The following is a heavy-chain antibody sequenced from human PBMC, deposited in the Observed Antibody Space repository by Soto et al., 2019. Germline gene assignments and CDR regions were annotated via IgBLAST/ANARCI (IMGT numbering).Heavy chain of an antibody. D-gene: IGHD3-16*01. CDR2: IYYSGST. V-gene: IGHV4-30-4*01. CDR1: GGSISSGDYY. J-gene: IGHJ6*04. CDR3: AGEAVGGVSSYYGMEV. Sequence: SETLSLTCTVSGGSISSGDYYWSWIRQPPGKGLEWIGYIYYSGSTYYNPSLKSRVTISVDTSKNQFSLKLSSVTAADTAVYYCAGEAVGGVSSYYGMEVGGKGPRVTVSS.